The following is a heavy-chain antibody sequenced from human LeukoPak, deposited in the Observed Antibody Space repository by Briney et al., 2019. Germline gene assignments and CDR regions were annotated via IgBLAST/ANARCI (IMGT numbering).Heavy chain of an antibody. CDR1: GGSISSYY. V-gene: IGHV4-59*08. J-gene: IGHJ3*02. Sequence: SETLSLTCTVSGGSISSYYWSWIRQPPGKGLEWIGYIYYSGSTNYNPSLKSRVTISVDTSKNQFSLKLSSVTAADTAVYYCARHTTYYYDSSGYYSDAFDIWGQGTMVTVSS. CDR3: ARHTTYYYDSSGYYSDAFDI. CDR2: IYYSGST. D-gene: IGHD3-22*01.